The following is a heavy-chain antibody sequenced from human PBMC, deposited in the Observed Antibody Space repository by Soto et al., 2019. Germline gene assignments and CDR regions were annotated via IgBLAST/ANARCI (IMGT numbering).Heavy chain of an antibody. CDR3: ARDRALRYFDWLPYYYYGMDV. D-gene: IGHD3-9*01. J-gene: IGHJ6*02. CDR2: IIPIFGTA. Sequence: VQLVQSGAEVKKPGSSVKVSCKASGGTFSSYAISWVRQAPGQGLEWMGGIIPIFGTANYAQKFQSRVTITADESTCTAYMELSSLRSEDTAVYYCARDRALRYFDWLPYYYYGMDVWGQGTTVTVSS. V-gene: IGHV1-69*01. CDR1: GGTFSSYA.